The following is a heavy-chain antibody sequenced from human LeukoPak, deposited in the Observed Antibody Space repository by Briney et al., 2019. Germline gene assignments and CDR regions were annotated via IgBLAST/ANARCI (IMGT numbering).Heavy chain of an antibody. J-gene: IGHJ4*02. V-gene: IGHV4-4*07. CDR2: IHSSGST. CDR1: GDSISYFY. CDR3: ARGVIAAGGNVFHY. D-gene: IGHD6-13*01. Sequence: SETLSLTCSVSGDSISYFYWSWIRQAAGKGLEWIGRIHSSGSTDYNASLKSRVTMSVDTSKNQLSLKVISVTGADTAVYYCARGVIAAGGNVFHYWGEGTLVTVSS.